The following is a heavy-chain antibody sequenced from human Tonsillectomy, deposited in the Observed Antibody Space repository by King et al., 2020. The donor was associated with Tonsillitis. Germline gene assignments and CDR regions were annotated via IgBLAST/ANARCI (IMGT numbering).Heavy chain of an antibody. V-gene: IGHV3-53*01. Sequence: VQLVESGGGLIQPGGSLRLSCAASGFSVSDNYMNWVRQAPGTGLEWVSVIYSGGDTYYADSVKGRFTISRDNSKNTLYLQMNSLRAEDTAVYFCAREQGYCSDGSCSYYFDFWGQGTLVTVSS. D-gene: IGHD2-15*01. CDR3: AREQGYCSDGSCSYYFDF. J-gene: IGHJ4*02. CDR1: GFSVSDNY. CDR2: IYSGGDT.